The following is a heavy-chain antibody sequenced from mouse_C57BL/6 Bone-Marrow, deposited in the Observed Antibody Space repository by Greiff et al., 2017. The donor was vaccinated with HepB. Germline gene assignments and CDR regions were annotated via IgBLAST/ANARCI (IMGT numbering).Heavy chain of an antibody. CDR1: GYTFTSYW. Sequence: QVHVKQPGAELVKPGASVKMSCKASGYTFTSYWITWVKQRPGQGLEWIGDIYPGSGSTNYNEKFKSKATLTVDTSSSTAYMQLSSLTSEDSAVYYCAREEYYGSSYPRYFDVWGTGTTVTVSS. D-gene: IGHD1-1*01. V-gene: IGHV1-55*01. CDR2: IYPGSGST. CDR3: AREEYYGSSYPRYFDV. J-gene: IGHJ1*03.